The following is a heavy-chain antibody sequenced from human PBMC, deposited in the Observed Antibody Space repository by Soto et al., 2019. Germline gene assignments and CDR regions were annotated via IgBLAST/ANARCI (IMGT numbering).Heavy chain of an antibody. CDR2: IIPIFGTA. Sequence: SVKVSCKASGGTFSSYAISWVRQAPGQGLEWMGGIIPIFGTANYAQKFQGRVTITADESTSTAYMELSSLRSEDTAVYYCARDSPSPYSSQNYYFDYWGQGTLVTVSS. J-gene: IGHJ4*02. V-gene: IGHV1-69*13. D-gene: IGHD6-13*01. CDR1: GGTFSSYA. CDR3: ARDSPSPYSSQNYYFDY.